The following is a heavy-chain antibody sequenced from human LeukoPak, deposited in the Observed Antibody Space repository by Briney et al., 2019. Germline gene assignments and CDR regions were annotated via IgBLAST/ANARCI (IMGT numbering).Heavy chain of an antibody. J-gene: IGHJ4*02. CDR1: GYSISSGYY. CDR3: ARVIAVAGTD. CDR2: IYHSGST. Sequence: SETLSLTCTVSGYSISSGYYWGWIRQPPGKGLEWIGSIYHSGSTYYNPSLKSRVTISVDTFKNQFSLKLSSVTAADTAVYYCARVIAVAGTDWGQGTLVTVSS. D-gene: IGHD6-19*01. V-gene: IGHV4-38-2*02.